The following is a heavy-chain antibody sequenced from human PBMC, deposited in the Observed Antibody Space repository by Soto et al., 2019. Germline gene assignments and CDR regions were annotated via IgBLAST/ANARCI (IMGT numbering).Heavy chain of an antibody. CDR1: GYTFTSYG. CDR3: ARNLKDTAMVPYYYGMDV. Sequence: ASVKVSCKASGYTFTSYGISWVRQAPGQGLEWMGWISAYNGNTNHAQKLQGRVTMTTDTSTSTAYMELRSLRSDDTAVYYCARNLKDTAMVPYYYGMDVWGQGTTVTVS. CDR2: ISAYNGNT. J-gene: IGHJ6*02. D-gene: IGHD5-18*01. V-gene: IGHV1-18*01.